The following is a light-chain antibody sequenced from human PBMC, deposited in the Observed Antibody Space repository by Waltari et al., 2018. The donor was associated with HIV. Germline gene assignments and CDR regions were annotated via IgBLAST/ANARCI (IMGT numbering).Light chain of an antibody. J-gene: IGLJ3*02. CDR2: DNN. CDR3: QSYDTSLSAVV. CDR1: SSNLGAGYD. Sequence: QSVVTQPSSVSGAPGQRITISCSGSSSNLGAGYDVHWYQQLPGTAPKVIIYDNNKRPSGVPDRFSGSKSGTSASLAITGLQAEDEAEYYCQSYDTSLSAVVFGGGTTLTVL. V-gene: IGLV1-40*01.